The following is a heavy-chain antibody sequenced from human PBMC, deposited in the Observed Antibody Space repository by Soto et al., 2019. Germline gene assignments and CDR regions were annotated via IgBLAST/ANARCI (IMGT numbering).Heavy chain of an antibody. V-gene: IGHV3-72*01. D-gene: IGHD1-26*01. CDR2: IKNKANRYTT. J-gene: IGHJ4*02. Sequence: EVQLVESGGGLVQPGGSLSLSFAPPGFTLRNHYMDWVRQAPGKGLEWVGRIKNKANRYTTEYAASLNCRFTISRDDSKNALYLQMNSLKTEDTAVYYCARWVSGSPDNWGQGTLVTVSS. CDR3: ARWVSGSPDN. CDR1: GFTLRNHY.